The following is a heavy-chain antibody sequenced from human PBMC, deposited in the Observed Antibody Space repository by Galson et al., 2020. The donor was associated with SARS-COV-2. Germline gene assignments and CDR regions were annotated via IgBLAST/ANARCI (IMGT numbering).Heavy chain of an antibody. V-gene: IGHV1-24*01. CDR3: ATDRPWYSGYEPYYFDY. CDR1: GYTLTELS. CDR2: IDPEDGET. J-gene: IGHJ4*02. D-gene: IGHD5-12*01. Sequence: ASVKVSCKVSGYTLTELSMHWLRQAPGKGLEWMGGIDPEDGETIYAQKFQGRVTMTEDTSTDTAYMELSSLRSEDTAVYYWATDRPWYSGYEPYYFDYWGQGTLVTGSS.